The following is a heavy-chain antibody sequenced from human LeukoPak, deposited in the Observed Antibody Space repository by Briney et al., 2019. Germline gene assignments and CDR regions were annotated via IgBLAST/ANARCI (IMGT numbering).Heavy chain of an antibody. Sequence: GGSLRLSYAASGFTFSSYWMHWVRQAPGKGLVWVSRINSDGSSTSYADSVKGRFTISRDNAKNTLYLQMNSLRAEDTAVYYCARAQVYYDSSGYYYVYWGQGTLVTVSS. CDR1: GFTFSSYW. V-gene: IGHV3-74*01. CDR2: INSDGSST. CDR3: ARAQVYYDSSGYYYVY. D-gene: IGHD3-22*01. J-gene: IGHJ4*02.